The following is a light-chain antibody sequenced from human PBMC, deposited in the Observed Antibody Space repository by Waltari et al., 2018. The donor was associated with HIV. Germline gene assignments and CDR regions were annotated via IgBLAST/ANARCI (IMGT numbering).Light chain of an antibody. Sequence: AVTQPASVPGLPGQSTTISCPGADSDFGLYNFFSWYQQHSGKPPRLILYDVDSRASGVSDRFSGSMSGNTASLTISGLRAEDEGHYYCASFTGDNTVIFGGGTEVTVL. J-gene: IGLJ2*01. CDR3: ASFTGDNTVI. V-gene: IGLV2-14*03. CDR2: DVD. CDR1: DSDFGLYNF.